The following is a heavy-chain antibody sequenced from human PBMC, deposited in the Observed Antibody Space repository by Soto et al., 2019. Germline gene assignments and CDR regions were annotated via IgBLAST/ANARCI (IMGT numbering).Heavy chain of an antibody. CDR3: ARALAAVPSAFDY. D-gene: IGHD6-13*01. J-gene: IGHJ4*02. Sequence: QVQLQESGPGLLKPSETLSLTCTVSGGSISSYFYIWVRQPPGKGLEWIGSVYYSGTTDYNPSLKTRVTTSVDTSKTQFSLNLRSVTAADTAVYYCARALAAVPSAFDYWGRGTLVTVSS. CDR1: GGSISSYF. CDR2: VYYSGTT. V-gene: IGHV4-59*01.